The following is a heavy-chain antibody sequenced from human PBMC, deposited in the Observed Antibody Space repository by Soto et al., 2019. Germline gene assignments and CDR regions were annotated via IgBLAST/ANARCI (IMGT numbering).Heavy chain of an antibody. D-gene: IGHD2-15*01. V-gene: IGHV4-59*12. CDR3: AREVAATHYYYYYYMDV. Sequence: SETLSLTCTVSGGSISSYYWSWIRQPPGKGLEWIGYIYYSGSTNYNPSLKSRVTISVDTSKNQFSLKLSSVTAADTAVYYCAREVAATHYYYYYYMDVWGKGTTVTVS. CDR1: GGSISSYY. CDR2: IYYSGST. J-gene: IGHJ6*03.